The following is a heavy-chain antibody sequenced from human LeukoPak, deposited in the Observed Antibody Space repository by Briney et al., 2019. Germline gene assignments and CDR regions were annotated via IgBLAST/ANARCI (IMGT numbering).Heavy chain of an antibody. CDR2: ISSSGSTI. CDR1: GFTFSDYY. J-gene: IGHJ3*02. D-gene: IGHD6-19*01. V-gene: IGHV3-11*01. CDR3: ARDSGWYGDDAFDI. Sequence: GGSLRLSCAASGFTFSDYYMSWIRQAPGKGLEWVSYISSSGSTIYYADSVKGRFTISRDNAKNSLYLQMNSLRAEDTALYYCARDSGWYGDDAFDIWGQGTMVTVSS.